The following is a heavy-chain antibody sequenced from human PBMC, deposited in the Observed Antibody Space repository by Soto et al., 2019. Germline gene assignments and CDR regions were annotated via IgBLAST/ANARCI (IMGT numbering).Heavy chain of an antibody. D-gene: IGHD7-27*01. CDR2: IYDSGNT. CDR3: ATCQLGEYYYAMDM. Sequence: QVQLQQSGPGLVKPLGTLSLTSGVSGDSITTYKWWTWVRQTPGRGLEWIGEIYDSGNTRYNPSLKSRVTISKDTSKNQLSLKLNSVTVADTAVYYCATCQLGEYYYAMDMWGQGTTVTVSS. J-gene: IGHJ6*01. CDR1: GDSITTYKW. V-gene: IGHV4-4*02.